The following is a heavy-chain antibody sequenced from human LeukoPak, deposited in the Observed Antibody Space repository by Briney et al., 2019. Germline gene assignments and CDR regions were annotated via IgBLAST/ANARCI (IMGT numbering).Heavy chain of an antibody. J-gene: IGHJ4*02. CDR3: AKDFTPDGVWDIDY. V-gene: IGHV3-7*03. D-gene: IGHD1-26*01. CDR1: EFTFSNFW. Sequence: PGGSLRLSCTASEFTFSNFWMSWVRQAPGKGLEWVAIINQDGSEKYYVDSVRGRFSVSRDNAKKSLYLQLNSLRVEDTALYYCAKDFTPDGVWDIDYWGQGTLVTVSS. CDR2: INQDGSEK.